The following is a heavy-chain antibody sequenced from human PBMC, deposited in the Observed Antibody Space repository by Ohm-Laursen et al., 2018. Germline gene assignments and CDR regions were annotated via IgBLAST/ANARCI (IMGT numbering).Heavy chain of an antibody. Sequence: SLRLSCAASGFTFSNAWMGWVRQAPGKGLEWVGRIKSKTDGGTTDYAAPVKGRFTISRDDSKNTLYLQMNSLKTEDTAVYYCTTAVGGWYYYYYYGMDVWGQGTTVTVSS. CDR1: GFTFSNAW. V-gene: IGHV3-15*01. D-gene: IGHD6-19*01. CDR3: TTAVGGWYYYYYYGMDV. CDR2: IKSKTDGGTT. J-gene: IGHJ6*02.